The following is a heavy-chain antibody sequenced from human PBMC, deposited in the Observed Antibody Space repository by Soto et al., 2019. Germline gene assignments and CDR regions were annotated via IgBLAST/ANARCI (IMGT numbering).Heavy chain of an antibody. CDR3: ARDPAIYSGKFDYGLDV. J-gene: IGHJ6*02. CDR1: GFTFSNYE. V-gene: IGHV3-48*03. D-gene: IGHD4-4*01. CDR2: IGNRGRTI. Sequence: GGSLRLSCAASGFTFSNYEMNWVRQAPGKGLEWVSYIGNRGRTIYYADSVKGRFTISRDNAKNSLYLQMNSLRAEDTAVYYCARDPAIYSGKFDYGLDVWCQGPTVTVSS.